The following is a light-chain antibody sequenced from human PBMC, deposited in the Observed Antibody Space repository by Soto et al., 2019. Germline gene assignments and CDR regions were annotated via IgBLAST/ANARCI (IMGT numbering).Light chain of an antibody. V-gene: IGKV3-20*01. CDR2: GAS. Sequence: EIVLTQSPGTLSLSPGETATLSCRASQSVSSNYLAWYQQKAGQSPRLLISGASSRATGIPDRFSGSGSGTDFTLTISRLEPEDFAVYYCQQYGSSPRTFGQGTKVEIK. CDR1: QSVSSNY. J-gene: IGKJ1*01. CDR3: QQYGSSPRT.